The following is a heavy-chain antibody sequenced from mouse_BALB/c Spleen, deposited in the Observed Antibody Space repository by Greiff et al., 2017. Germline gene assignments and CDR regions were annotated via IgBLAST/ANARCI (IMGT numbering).Heavy chain of an antibody. V-gene: IGHV1-31*01. CDR3: AREGNHWYFDV. CDR1: GYSFTGCY. CDR2: INPYNGAT. J-gene: IGHJ1*01. Sequence: VQLQQSGPELVKPGASVKISCKASGYSFTGCYMHWVKQSHVKSLEWIGRINPYNGATSYNQNFKDKASLTVDKSSSTAYMELHSLTSEDSAVYYCAREGNHWYFDVWGAGTTVTVSS.